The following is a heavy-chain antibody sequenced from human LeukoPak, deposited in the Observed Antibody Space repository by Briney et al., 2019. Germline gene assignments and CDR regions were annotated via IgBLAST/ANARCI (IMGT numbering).Heavy chain of an antibody. Sequence: SETLSLTFTVSGGSISSYDWSWIRLPPGKGLEGIGYIYYTWATYYNPSLKSRVTISLDTSKNQFSLKLSSVTAADAAVYYCARAGYSYGTGYYFDYWGQGALVTVSS. CDR3: ARAGYSYGTGYYFDY. CDR2: IYYTWAT. D-gene: IGHD5-18*01. J-gene: IGHJ4*02. V-gene: IGHV4-59*01. CDR1: GGSISSYD.